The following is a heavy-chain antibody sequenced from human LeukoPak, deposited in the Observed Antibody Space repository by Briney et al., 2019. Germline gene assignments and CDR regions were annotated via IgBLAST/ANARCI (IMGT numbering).Heavy chain of an antibody. CDR3: ARAETVEEWFDP. Sequence: ASVKVSCKASGYTFTSYGISWVRQAPGQGLEWMGWISAYNGDTNYAQKLQGRVTMTTDTSTSTAYMELRSLRSDDTAVYYCARAETVEEWFDPWGQGTLVTVSS. CDR2: ISAYNGDT. CDR1: GYTFTSYG. V-gene: IGHV1-18*01. J-gene: IGHJ5*02.